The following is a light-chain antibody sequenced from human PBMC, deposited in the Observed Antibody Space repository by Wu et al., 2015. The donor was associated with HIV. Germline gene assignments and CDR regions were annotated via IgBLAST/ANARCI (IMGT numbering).Light chain of an antibody. CDR1: QDISKY. V-gene: IGKV1-27*01. Sequence: DIQMTQSPSSLSASVGDRVTITCRASQDISKYLAWFQQKPGNSPKLLIFAASTLQSGVPSRFRGSGSGTDFTLTISRLQPEDVATYYCQKYNTAPWTFGQGTKVEMK. J-gene: IGKJ1*01. CDR2: AAS. CDR3: QKYNTAPWT.